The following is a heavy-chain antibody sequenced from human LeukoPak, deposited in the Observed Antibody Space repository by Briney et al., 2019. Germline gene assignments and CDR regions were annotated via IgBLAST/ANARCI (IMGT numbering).Heavy chain of an antibody. J-gene: IGHJ3*01. Sequence: SQTLSLTCAISGDSVSSNSAAWNWIRQSPSRGLESLGRTYYRSQWHNDYARSVMSRISVDPDTSKNQCSLHLSSVTPDDTAVYYCASGYVFDVGGRGTMVTVSS. CDR3: ASGYVFDV. CDR1: GDSVSSNSAA. CDR2: TYYRSQWHN. V-gene: IGHV6-1*01.